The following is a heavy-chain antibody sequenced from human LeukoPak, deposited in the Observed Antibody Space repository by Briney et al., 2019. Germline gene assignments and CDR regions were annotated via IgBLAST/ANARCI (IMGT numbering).Heavy chain of an antibody. CDR3: TKEMIVVVAAAFDI. Sequence: GGSLRLSCAASGFTFSNAWMSWVRQAPGKGLEWVGRIKSKTDGGTTDYAAPVKGRFTISRGDSKNTLYLQMNSLKTEDTAVYYCTKEMIVVVAAAFDIWGQGTMVTVSS. D-gene: IGHD3-22*01. J-gene: IGHJ3*02. CDR2: IKSKTDGGTT. CDR1: GFTFSNAW. V-gene: IGHV3-15*01.